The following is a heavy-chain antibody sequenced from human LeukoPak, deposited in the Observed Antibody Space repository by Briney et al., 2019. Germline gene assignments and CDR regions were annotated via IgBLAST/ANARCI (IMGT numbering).Heavy chain of an antibody. V-gene: IGHV3-74*01. D-gene: IGHD3-22*01. CDR3: ARGFGDYYDSSGYYLFDY. CDR1: GFTFSSYW. Sequence: GGSLRLSCAASGFTFSSYWMHRVRQAPGKGLVWVSRINTDGSSTSYADSVKGRFTISRDNAKNTLYLQMNSLRAEDTAVYYCARGFGDYYDSSGYYLFDYWGQGTLVTVSS. CDR2: INTDGSST. J-gene: IGHJ4*02.